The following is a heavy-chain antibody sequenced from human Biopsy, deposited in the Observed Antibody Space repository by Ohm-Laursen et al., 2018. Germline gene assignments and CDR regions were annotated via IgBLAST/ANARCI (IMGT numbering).Heavy chain of an antibody. CDR1: GGSISSYY. D-gene: IGHD5-12*01. CDR2: IYYSGST. J-gene: IGHJ6*02. CDR3: ARGSGYFKLDV. V-gene: IGHV4-59*12. Sequence: TLSLTCSVSGGSISSYYWTWIRQPPGKGLEWIGYIYYSGSTNYNPSLKSRVTISVDTSKNQFSLRLTSVTAADTAIYYCARGSGYFKLDVWGQGTTVTVSS.